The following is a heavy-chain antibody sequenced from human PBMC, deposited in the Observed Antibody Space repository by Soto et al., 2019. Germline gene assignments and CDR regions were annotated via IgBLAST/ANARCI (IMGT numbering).Heavy chain of an antibody. J-gene: IGHJ4*02. Sequence: QVQLQESGPGLVKPSETLSLTCTVSGDSVSSGTNYWSWIRQPPGKGLEWIGYIYSSGSTNYIPSLRSRVTISVDTSKNQFSLRVTSVTAADTAVYYCASGRRFLEFWGQGTLVTASS. CDR1: GDSVSSGTNY. CDR2: IYSSGST. CDR3: ASGRRFLEF. D-gene: IGHD3-3*01. V-gene: IGHV4-61*01.